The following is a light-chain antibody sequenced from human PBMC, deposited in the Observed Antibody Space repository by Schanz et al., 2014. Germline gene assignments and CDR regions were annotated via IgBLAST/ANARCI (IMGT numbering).Light chain of an antibody. Sequence: QSALTQPASVSGSPGQSITISCTGTSSDVGSYNLVSWYQQHPGKAPKLIIYEGSNRPSGVSNRFSGSKSGNTASLTISGLQAEDEADYHCCSYAGSSTLVFGGGTQLTVL. CDR2: EGS. CDR1: SSDVGSYNL. CDR3: CSYAGSSTLV. J-gene: IGLJ2*01. V-gene: IGLV2-23*01.